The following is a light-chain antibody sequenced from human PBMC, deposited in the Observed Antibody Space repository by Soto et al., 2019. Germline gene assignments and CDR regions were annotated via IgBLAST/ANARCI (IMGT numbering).Light chain of an antibody. CDR2: EVS. CDR1: SSDIGAYNY. Sequence: QSVLTQPASVSGSPGQSITISCIGTSSDIGAYNYVSWYQQLPGKVPKLIIYEVSNRPSGISYRFSGSKSGNTASLTISGLQTEDEADYYCNSRASDTTYVFGTGTKLTVL. CDR3: NSRASDTTYV. J-gene: IGLJ1*01. V-gene: IGLV2-14*01.